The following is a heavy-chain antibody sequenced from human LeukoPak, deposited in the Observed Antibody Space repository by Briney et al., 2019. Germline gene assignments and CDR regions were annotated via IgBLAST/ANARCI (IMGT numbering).Heavy chain of an antibody. J-gene: IGHJ4*02. CDR2: ISWDGGST. CDR3: AKEGGSYFYGFPDY. CDR1: GFTFDDYT. Sequence: PGGSLRLSCAASGFTFDDYTMHWVRQAPGKGLEWVSLISWDGGSTYYADSVKGRFTISRDNSKNSLYLQINSLRTEDTALYYCAKEGGSYFYGFPDYWGQGTLVTVSS. V-gene: IGHV3-43*01. D-gene: IGHD1-26*01.